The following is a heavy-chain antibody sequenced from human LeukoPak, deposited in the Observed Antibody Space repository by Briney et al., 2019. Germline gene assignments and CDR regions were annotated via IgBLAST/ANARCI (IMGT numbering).Heavy chain of an antibody. CDR1: GFTFSSYG. CDR2: IRYDGSNK. CDR3: AKDNPHPVNYYDSSGYVDY. V-gene: IGHV3-30*02. D-gene: IGHD3-22*01. J-gene: IGHJ4*02. Sequence: GGSLRLSCAASGFTFSSYGMHWVRQAPGKGLEGVAFIRYDGSNKYYADSVKGRFTISRDNSKNTLYLQMNSLRAEDAAVYYCAKDNPHPVNYYDSSGYVDYWGQGTLVTVSS.